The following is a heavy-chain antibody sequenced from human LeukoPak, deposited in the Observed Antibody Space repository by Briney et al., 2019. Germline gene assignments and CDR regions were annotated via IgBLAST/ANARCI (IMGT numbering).Heavy chain of an antibody. D-gene: IGHD1-26*01. J-gene: IGHJ4*02. CDR1: GFTFSSYW. CDR3: ARDLLMMGATGFSY. CDR2: INSDGSST. Sequence: PGGSLRLSCAASGFTFSSYWMHWVRQAPGNGLVWVSRINSDGSSTSYADSVKGRFTISRDNAKNTLYLQMNSLRAEDTAVYYCARDLLMMGATGFSYWGQGTLVTVSS. V-gene: IGHV3-74*01.